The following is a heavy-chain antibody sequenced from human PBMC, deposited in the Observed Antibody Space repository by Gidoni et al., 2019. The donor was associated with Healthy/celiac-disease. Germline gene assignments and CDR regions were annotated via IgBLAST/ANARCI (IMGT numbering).Heavy chain of an antibody. Sequence: QVQLVQSGAEVKKPGASVKVSCKDSGYTVTVYGISWVRQAPGQGLEWMGWISAYNGNTNCAQKLQVIVTMTTDTSTSTAYMQLRSLRSDDTAVYYCARCLTGYDSIGGNDYWGQGTLVTVSS. CDR2: ISAYNGNT. J-gene: IGHJ4*02. CDR3: ARCLTGYDSIGGNDY. CDR1: GYTVTVYG. D-gene: IGHD3-22*01. V-gene: IGHV1-18*01.